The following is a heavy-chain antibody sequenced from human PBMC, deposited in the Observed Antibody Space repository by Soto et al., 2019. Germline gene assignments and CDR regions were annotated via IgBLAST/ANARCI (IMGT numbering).Heavy chain of an antibody. CDR2: IIPILGIA. V-gene: IGHV1-69*02. D-gene: IGHD6-6*01. CDR3: AQYSSSSGDYYFDY. Sequence: SVKVSCKASGGTFSSYTISWVRQAPGQGLEWMGRIIPILGIANYAQKFQGRVTITADKSTSTAYMELSSLRSEDTAVYYCAQYSSSSGDYYFDYWGQGTLVTVSS. CDR1: GGTFSSYT. J-gene: IGHJ4*02.